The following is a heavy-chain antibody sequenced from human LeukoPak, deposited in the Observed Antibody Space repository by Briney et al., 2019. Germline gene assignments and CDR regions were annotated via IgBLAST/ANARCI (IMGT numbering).Heavy chain of an antibody. J-gene: IGHJ6*02. Sequence: ASVKVSCKASGNTFTGSLMHWVRQAPGQRLEWVGWINAGNGNTKYSQKFQGRVTITRDTFASTTYMELSSLRSEDTAVYYCARVHSGSYYYGMDVWGQGTTVTVSS. CDR1: GNTFTGSL. V-gene: IGHV1-3*01. CDR2: INAGNGNT. D-gene: IGHD3-10*01. CDR3: ARVHSGSYYYGMDV.